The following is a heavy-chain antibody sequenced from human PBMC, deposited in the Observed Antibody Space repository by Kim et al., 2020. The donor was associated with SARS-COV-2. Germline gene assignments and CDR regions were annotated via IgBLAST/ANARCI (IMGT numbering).Heavy chain of an antibody. D-gene: IGHD3-10*01. V-gene: IGHV3-23*01. CDR1: GFTFSSYA. CDR2: ISGSGGST. Sequence: GGSLRLSCAASGFTFSSYAMSWVRQAPGKGLEWVSAISGSGGSTYYADSMKGRFTISRDNSKNTLYLQMNSLRAEDTAVYYCAKDQPDFFARITMVRGVENDAFDIWGQGTMVTVSS. J-gene: IGHJ3*02. CDR3: AKDQPDFFARITMVRGVENDAFDI.